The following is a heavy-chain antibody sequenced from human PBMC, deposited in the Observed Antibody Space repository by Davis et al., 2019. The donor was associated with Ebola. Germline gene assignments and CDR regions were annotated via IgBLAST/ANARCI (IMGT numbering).Heavy chain of an antibody. D-gene: IGHD2-21*01. V-gene: IGHV1-69*06. CDR2: IIPIFGTA. CDR3: ARDCGGDCYDYYFDY. Sequence: SVKVSCKASGGTFSSYAISWVRQAPGQGLEWMGGIIPIFGTANYAQKFQGRVTITADKSTSTAYMELRSLRSDDTAVYYCARDCGGDCYDYYFDYWGQGTLVTVSS. CDR1: GGTFSSYA. J-gene: IGHJ4*02.